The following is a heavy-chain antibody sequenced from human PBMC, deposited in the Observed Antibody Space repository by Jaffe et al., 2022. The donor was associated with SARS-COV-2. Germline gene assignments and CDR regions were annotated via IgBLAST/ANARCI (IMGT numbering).Heavy chain of an antibody. J-gene: IGHJ6*02. V-gene: IGHV3-33*01. CDR1: GFTFSSYG. CDR3: AREGGYYDFWSGYSNYYYYYGMDV. CDR2: IWYDGSNK. Sequence: QVQLVESGGGVVQPGRSLRLSCAASGFTFSSYGMHWVRQAPGKGLEWVAVIWYDGSNKYYADSVKGRFTISRDNSKNTLYLQMNSLRAEDTAVYYCAREGGYYDFWSGYSNYYYYYGMDVWGQGTTVTVSS. D-gene: IGHD3-3*01.